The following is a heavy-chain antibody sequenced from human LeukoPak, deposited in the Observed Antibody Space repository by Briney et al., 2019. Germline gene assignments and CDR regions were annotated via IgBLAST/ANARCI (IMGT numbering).Heavy chain of an antibody. Sequence: PGGSLRLSCAASGFTFSSYSMNWVRQAPGKGLEWVSSISSSSSYIYYADSVKGRFTISRDNAKNSLYLQMNSLRAEDTAVYYCARRDDSSGYYSHYFDHWGQGTLVTVSS. V-gene: IGHV3-21*01. D-gene: IGHD3-22*01. CDR1: GFTFSSYS. CDR2: ISSSSSYI. CDR3: ARRDDSSGYYSHYFDH. J-gene: IGHJ4*02.